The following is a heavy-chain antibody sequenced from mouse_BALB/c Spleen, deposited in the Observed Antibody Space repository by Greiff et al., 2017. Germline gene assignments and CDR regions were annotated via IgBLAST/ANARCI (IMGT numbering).Heavy chain of an antibody. CDR3: ARGIGYDYDVAWFAY. CDR1: GFTFSSYA. CDR2: ISSGGST. V-gene: IGHV5-6-5*01. J-gene: IGHJ3*01. Sequence: DVKLVESGGGLVKPGGSLKLSCAASGFTFSSYAMSWVRQTPEKRLEWVASISSGGSTYYPDSVKGRFTISRDNARNILYLQMSSLRSEDTAMYYCARGIGYDYDVAWFAYWGQGTLVTVSA. D-gene: IGHD2-4*01.